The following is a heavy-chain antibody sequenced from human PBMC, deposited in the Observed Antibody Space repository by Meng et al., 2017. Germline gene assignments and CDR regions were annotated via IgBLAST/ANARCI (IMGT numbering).Heavy chain of an antibody. V-gene: IGHV1-2*06. CDR2: IDPKSGDT. D-gene: IGHD6-13*01. J-gene: IGHJ4*02. CDR1: GYNFPDYW. CDR3: ARDEDISAAGKLFGDY. Sequence: QWQSVHPGAGVKKPGASVKFSCKPSGYNFPDYWLHWVRRAPGQGLEWMGRIDPKSGDTHYAQRFQGRVTMTGDTSISTAYMELSGLRSDDTATYYCARDEDISAAGKLFGDYWGQGTLITVSS.